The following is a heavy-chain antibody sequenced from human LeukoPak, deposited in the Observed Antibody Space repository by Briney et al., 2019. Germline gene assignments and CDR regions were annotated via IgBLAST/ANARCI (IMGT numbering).Heavy chain of an antibody. D-gene: IGHD3-22*01. Sequence: GRSLRLSCAASGFTFSSYAMHWVRQAPGKGLEWVAVISYDGSNKYYADSVKGRFTISRDNSKNTLYLQMNSLRAEDTAVYYCARDYKDHYDNSLGAFDIWGQGTMVTVSS. V-gene: IGHV3-30-3*01. J-gene: IGHJ3*02. CDR3: ARDYKDHYDNSLGAFDI. CDR2: ISYDGSNK. CDR1: GFTFSSYA.